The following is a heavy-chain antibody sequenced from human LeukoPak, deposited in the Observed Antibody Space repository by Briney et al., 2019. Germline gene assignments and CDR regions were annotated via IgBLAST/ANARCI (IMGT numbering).Heavy chain of an antibody. CDR1: GFTFSSYE. D-gene: IGHD5-18*01. V-gene: IGHV3-48*03. CDR3: ARDLHTAMVH. J-gene: IGHJ4*02. Sequence: GGSLRLSCAASGFTFSSYEMNWVRQAPGKGLEWVSYISSSGSTIYYADSVKGRFTISRDNAKNSLHLQMNSLRAEDTAVYYCARDLHTAMVHWGQGTLVTVSS. CDR2: ISSSGSTI.